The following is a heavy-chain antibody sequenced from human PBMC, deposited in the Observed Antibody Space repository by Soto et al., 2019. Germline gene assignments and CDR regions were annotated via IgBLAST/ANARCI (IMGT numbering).Heavy chain of an antibody. Sequence: QVQLVQSGAEVKKPGASVKVSCQASGYAFTTYDIHWVRQASGQGLAWVGRLNPNSGDTVYAQRFRGRVTLTRDTSKNTAYMELSSLRSDDTAVYYCASRYRVVTSIHAFDMWGQGTMVTVSS. CDR2: LNPNSGDT. V-gene: IGHV1-8*01. J-gene: IGHJ3*02. CDR1: GYAFTTYD. D-gene: IGHD2-21*02. CDR3: ASRYRVVTSIHAFDM.